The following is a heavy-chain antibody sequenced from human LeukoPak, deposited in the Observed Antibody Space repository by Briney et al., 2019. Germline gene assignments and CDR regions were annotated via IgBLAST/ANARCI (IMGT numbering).Heavy chain of an antibody. Sequence: ASVKVSCKSSGYTFTSYGISWLRQPPGQGLEWMGWIIAYNGNTNYAQKLQVRVTMTTDTYTSTAYMELRSLRSDDTAVYYCAREYCSSTSCYASYYYDSSDPHWFDPWGQGTLVTVSS. V-gene: IGHV1-18*01. CDR2: IIAYNGNT. CDR3: AREYCSSTSCYASYYYDSSDPHWFDP. D-gene: IGHD2-2*01. CDR1: GYTFTSYG. J-gene: IGHJ5*02.